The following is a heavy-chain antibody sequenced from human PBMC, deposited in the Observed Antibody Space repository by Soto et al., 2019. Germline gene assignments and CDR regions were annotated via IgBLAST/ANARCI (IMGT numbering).Heavy chain of an antibody. CDR1: GGSISSHY. CDR2: VYYSGST. D-gene: IGHD5-18*01. J-gene: IGHJ4*02. V-gene: IGHV4-59*11. CDR3: ARAYYSYGYFDY. Sequence: SETLSLTCTVSGGSISSHYWSWIRQPPGQGLEWIGYVYYSGSTNYNPSLKTRVTISVDTSKNQFSLKLSSVTAADTAVYYCARAYYSYGYFDYWGQGTLVTVSS.